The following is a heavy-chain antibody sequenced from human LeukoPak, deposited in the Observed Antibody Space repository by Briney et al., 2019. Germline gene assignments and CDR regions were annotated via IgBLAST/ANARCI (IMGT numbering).Heavy chain of an antibody. J-gene: IGHJ6*02. CDR2: MNPNSGNT. CDR3: ARGPYYDILTGYYYYYGMDV. D-gene: IGHD3-9*01. Sequence: GASVKVSCKASGYTFTSYDINWVRQATGQGLEWMGWMNPNSGNTGYAQKFQGRVTMTRNTSISTAYMELSSLRSEDTAVYYCARGPYYDILTGYYYYYGMDVWGQGTTVTVSS. V-gene: IGHV1-8*02. CDR1: GYTFTSYD.